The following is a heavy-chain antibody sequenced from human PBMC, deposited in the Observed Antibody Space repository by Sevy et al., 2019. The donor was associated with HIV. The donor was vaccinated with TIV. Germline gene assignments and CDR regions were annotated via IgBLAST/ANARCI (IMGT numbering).Heavy chain of an antibody. Sequence: GGSLRLSCAASGFTFSDYYMSWIRQAPGKGLEWVSYISSSGSTIYYADSVKGRFTISRDNAKNSLYLQMNSLRADDTAVYYCASDHPSRYYYDSSGSLTHDYFDYWGQGTLVTVSS. CDR2: ISSSGSTI. D-gene: IGHD3-22*01. CDR1: GFTFSDYY. J-gene: IGHJ4*02. V-gene: IGHV3-11*01. CDR3: ASDHPSRYYYDSSGSLTHDYFDY.